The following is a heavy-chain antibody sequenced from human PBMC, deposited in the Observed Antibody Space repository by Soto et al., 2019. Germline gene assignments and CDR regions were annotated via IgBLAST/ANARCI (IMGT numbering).Heavy chain of an antibody. V-gene: IGHV4-30-4*01. J-gene: IGHJ4*02. CDR3: ARVGRITIFGVVTPDYFDY. CDR1: GGSISSGDYY. Sequence: SETLSLTCTVSGGSISSGDYYWSWIRQAPGKGLEWIGYIYYSGSTYYNPSLKSRVTISVDTSKNQFSLKLSSVSAADTAVYYCARVGRITIFGVVTPDYFDYWGQGTLVTVSS. D-gene: IGHD3-3*01. CDR2: IYYSGST.